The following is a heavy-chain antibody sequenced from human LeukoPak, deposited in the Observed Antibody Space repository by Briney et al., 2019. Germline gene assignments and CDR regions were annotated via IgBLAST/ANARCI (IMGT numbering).Heavy chain of an antibody. J-gene: IGHJ5*02. CDR1: GGTFSSYA. CDR2: IIPIFGTA. Sequence: ASVKVSCKASGGTFSSYAISWVRQAPGQGLEWMGGIIPIFGTANYAQEFQGRVTITTDESTSTAYMELSSLRSEDTAVYYCARAGSYYFVSWFDPWGQGTLVTVSS. CDR3: ARAGSYYFVSWFDP. V-gene: IGHV1-69*05. D-gene: IGHD1-26*01.